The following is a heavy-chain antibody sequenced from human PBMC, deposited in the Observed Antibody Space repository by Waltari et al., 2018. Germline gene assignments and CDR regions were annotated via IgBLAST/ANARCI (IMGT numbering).Heavy chain of an antibody. CDR3: ARDQMVTVTDDNWFDS. CDR2: INQDGNKR. Sequence: EVHLVESGGGLVQPGGSLRLSCAASGFTFSSYWMSWVRQAPGKGLEWVANINQDGNKRYYVDSGEGRLTISRDNAKNSLYLQMNSLRAEDTAVYYCARDQMVTVTDDNWFDSWGQGNLVTVSS. V-gene: IGHV3-7*01. CDR1: GFTFSSYW. D-gene: IGHD4-17*01. J-gene: IGHJ5*01.